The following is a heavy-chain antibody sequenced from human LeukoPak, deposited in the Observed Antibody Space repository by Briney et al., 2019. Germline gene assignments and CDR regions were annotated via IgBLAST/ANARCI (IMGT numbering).Heavy chain of an antibody. CDR2: IKSKTDGGTT. CDR3: CYDFWSGYYATFDY. D-gene: IGHD3-3*01. V-gene: IGHV3-15*01. Sequence: GGSLRLSCAASGFTFSNAWMSWVRQAPGKGLEWVGRIKSKTDGGTTDYAAPVKGRFTISRDDSKNTLYLQMNSLKTEDTAVYYCCYDFWSGYYATFDYWGQGTLVTVSS. CDR1: GFTFSNAW. J-gene: IGHJ4*02.